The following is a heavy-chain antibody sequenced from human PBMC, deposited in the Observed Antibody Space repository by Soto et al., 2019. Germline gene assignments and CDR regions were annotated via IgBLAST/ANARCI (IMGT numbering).Heavy chain of an antibody. J-gene: IGHJ5*02. D-gene: IGHD3-3*01. Sequence: SVKVSCKASGFTFTSSAVQWVRQARGQRLEWIGWIVVGSGNTNYAQKFQERVTITRDMSTSTAYMELSSLRSEDTAVYYCAAAYYDFWSGYFLYNNWFDPWGQGTLVTVSS. CDR2: IVVGSGNT. CDR1: GFTFTSSA. CDR3: AAAYYDFWSGYFLYNNWFDP. V-gene: IGHV1-58*01.